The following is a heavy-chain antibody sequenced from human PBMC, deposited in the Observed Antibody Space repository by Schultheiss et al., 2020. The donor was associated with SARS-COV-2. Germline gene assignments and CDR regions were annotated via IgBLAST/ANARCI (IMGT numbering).Heavy chain of an antibody. V-gene: IGHV4-59*12. J-gene: IGHJ3*02. CDR3: ARDNPIVATIEGFAFDI. Sequence: SETLSLTCAVYGGSFSGYYWSWIRQPPGKGLEWIGYIYYSGSTNYNPSLKSRVTISVDTSKNQFSLKLSSVTAADTAVYYCARDNPIVATIEGFAFDIWGQGTMVTVSS. CDR2: IYYSGST. CDR1: GGSFSGYY. D-gene: IGHD5-12*01.